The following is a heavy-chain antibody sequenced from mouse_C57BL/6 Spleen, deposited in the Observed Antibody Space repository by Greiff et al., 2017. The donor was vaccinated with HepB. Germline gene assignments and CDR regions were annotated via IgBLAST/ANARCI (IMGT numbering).Heavy chain of an antibody. J-gene: IGHJ1*03. V-gene: IGHV1-15*01. CDR1: GYTFTDYE. CDR2: IDPETGGT. D-gene: IGHD1-1*01. Sequence: QVQLQQSGAELVRPGASVTLSCKASGYTFTDYEMHWVKQTPVHGLEWIGAIDPETGGTAYNQKFKGKAILTADKSSSTAYMELRSLTSEDSAVYYCTRRGFYYGSSYVVRHWYFDVWGTGTTVTVSS. CDR3: TRRGFYYGSSYVVRHWYFDV.